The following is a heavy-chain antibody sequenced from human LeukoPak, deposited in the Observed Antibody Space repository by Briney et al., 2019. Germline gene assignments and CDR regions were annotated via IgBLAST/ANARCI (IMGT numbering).Heavy chain of an antibody. J-gene: IGHJ4*02. CDR3: ARDTPVSAGYFDY. D-gene: IGHD2-21*02. CDR2: INQDGTEK. V-gene: IGHV3-7*01. Sequence: GGYLRLSCVASGFTFSSHWMTWVRQAPGKGLEWVATINQDGTEKYYVDSVNGRFTISRDNAKKSLYLQMNSLRAEDTAVYYCARDTPVSAGYFDYWGRGILVTVSS. CDR1: GFTFSSHW.